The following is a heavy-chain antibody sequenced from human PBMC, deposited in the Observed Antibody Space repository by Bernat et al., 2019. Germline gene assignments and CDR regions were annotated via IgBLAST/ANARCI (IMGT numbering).Heavy chain of an antibody. J-gene: IGHJ6*01. Sequence: FTFSSYGMHWVRQAPGKGLEWVAFIRYDGSNKYYADSVKGRFTISRDNSKNTLYLQMNSLRAEDTAVYYFAKDIYYYDSSGYSGVYY. CDR3: AKDIYYYDSSGYSGVYY. CDR2: IRYDGSNK. V-gene: IGHV3-30*02. D-gene: IGHD3-22*01. CDR1: FTFSSYG.